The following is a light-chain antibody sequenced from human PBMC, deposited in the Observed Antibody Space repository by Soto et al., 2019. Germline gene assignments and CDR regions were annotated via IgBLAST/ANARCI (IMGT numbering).Light chain of an antibody. CDR3: QQYGSSPRVT. V-gene: IGKV3-20*01. CDR1: QSASSSY. Sequence: ETVLTQSPGTLSLSPGERATLSCRASQSASSSYLAWYQQKPGQAPRLLIYGASSRATGIPDRFSGSGSGTDFTLTISRLEPEDFAVYYCQQYGSSPRVTFGGGTKVEIK. CDR2: GAS. J-gene: IGKJ4*01.